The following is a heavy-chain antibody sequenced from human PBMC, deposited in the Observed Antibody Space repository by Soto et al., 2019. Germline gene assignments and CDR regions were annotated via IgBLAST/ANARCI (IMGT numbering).Heavy chain of an antibody. D-gene: IGHD4-17*01. J-gene: IGHJ4*02. Sequence: SETLSLTCTVSGGSISIYYWSWIRQPPGKGLEWIGYIFYSGTTYYNPSLKSRVTISVDTSKNQFSLKLSSVTAADTAVYYCARHPTVTEYYFDYWGQGTLVT. V-gene: IGHV4-59*08. CDR3: ARHPTVTEYYFDY. CDR2: IFYSGTT. CDR1: GGSISIYY.